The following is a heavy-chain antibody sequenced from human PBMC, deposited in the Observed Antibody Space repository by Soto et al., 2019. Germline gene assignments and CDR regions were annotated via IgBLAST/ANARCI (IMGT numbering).Heavy chain of an antibody. CDR2: ISYDGSNK. CDR3: AKRASTMHSGHFDY. CDR1: GFTFSSYG. V-gene: IGHV3-30*18. J-gene: IGHJ4*02. D-gene: IGHD3-10*01. Sequence: GGSLRLSCAASGFTFSSYGMHWVRQAPGKGLEWVAVISYDGSNKYYADSVKGRFTISRDNSKNTLYLQMNSLRAEDTAVYYCAKRASTMHSGHFDYWGQGTLVTVSS.